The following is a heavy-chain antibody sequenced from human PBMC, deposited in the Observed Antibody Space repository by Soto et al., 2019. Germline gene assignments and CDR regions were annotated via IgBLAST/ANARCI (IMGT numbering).Heavy chain of an antibody. CDR3: ARESMSAREVDPY. J-gene: IGHJ4*02. CDR1: GYTFTRYY. V-gene: IGHV1-46*01. Sequence: QVQLVQSGAEVKKPGASVKVSCKASGYTFTRYYMHWVRQAPGQGLEWMGIINPSRGSTSYAQKFQARVTMTRDTSTSTVYMELSSLRSEDTAVYYCARESMSAREVDPYWGQGTLVTVSS. D-gene: IGHD1-26*01. CDR2: INPSRGST.